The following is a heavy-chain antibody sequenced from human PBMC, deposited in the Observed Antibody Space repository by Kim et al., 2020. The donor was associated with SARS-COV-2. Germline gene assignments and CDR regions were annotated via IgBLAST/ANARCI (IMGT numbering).Heavy chain of an antibody. CDR3: STRLSNHFDY. CDR2: R. Sequence: RHYADSVQGRCTISRDNSRNTVYLQMNTVRAGDTAVYFCSTRLSNHFDYWGQGTLVTVSS. V-gene: IGHV3-23*05. J-gene: IGHJ4*02. D-gene: IGHD3-16*02.